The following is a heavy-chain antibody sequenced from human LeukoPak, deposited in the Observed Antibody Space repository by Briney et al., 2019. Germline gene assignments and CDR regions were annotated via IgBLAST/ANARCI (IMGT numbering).Heavy chain of an antibody. CDR3: AKVPSHYYYYMDV. V-gene: IGHV3-23*01. CDR1: GFTFSSYA. J-gene: IGHJ6*03. CDR2: ISGSGGST. Sequence: GGSLRLSCAASGFTFSSYAMSWVRQAPGKGLEWVSAISGSGGSTYYADSVKGRLTISRDNSKNTLYLQMNSLRAEDTAVYYCAKVPSHYYYYMDVWGKGTTVTVSS.